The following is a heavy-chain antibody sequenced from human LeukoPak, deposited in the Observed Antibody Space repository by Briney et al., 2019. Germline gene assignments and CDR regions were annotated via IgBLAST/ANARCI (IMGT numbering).Heavy chain of an antibody. V-gene: IGHV3-23*01. J-gene: IGHJ4*02. CDR3: ARDELSSTYYYGSGRWNY. Sequence: GGSLRLSCAASGFTFSSYGMSWVRQAPGKGLEWVSAISGSGGSTYYADSVKGRFTISRDNAKNSLYLQMNSLRAEDTAVYYCARDELSSTYYYGSGRWNYWGQGTLVTVSS. CDR2: ISGSGGST. D-gene: IGHD3-10*01. CDR1: GFTFSSYG.